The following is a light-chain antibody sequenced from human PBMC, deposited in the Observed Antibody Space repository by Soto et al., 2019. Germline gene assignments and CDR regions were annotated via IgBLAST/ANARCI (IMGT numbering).Light chain of an antibody. CDR3: QQYETFSGT. CDR1: QSISSY. CDR2: AAS. V-gene: IGKV1-39*01. Sequence: DIQMTQSPSSLSASVGDRVTITCRASQSISSYLNWYQQKPGKAPKLLINAASSLQSGVPSRFSGSGSGTDFTLTIASLQPDDFATYYCQQYETFSGTFGPGTKVDIK. J-gene: IGKJ1*01.